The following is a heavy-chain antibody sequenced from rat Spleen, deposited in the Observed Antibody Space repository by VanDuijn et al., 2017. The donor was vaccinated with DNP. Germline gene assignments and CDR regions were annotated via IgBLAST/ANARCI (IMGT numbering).Heavy chain of an antibody. CDR3: ATDWADYYSGDDY. Sequence: EVQLVESGGGLVQPGRSLKLSCAASGFTFSNYGMHWIRQAPTKGLEWVASISPSGGSTYYRDSVKGRFTISRDNAKSTLYLQMDSLRSEDTATYYCATDWADYYSGDDYWGQGVMVTVSS. CDR2: ISPSGGST. J-gene: IGHJ2*01. V-gene: IGHV5-19*01. D-gene: IGHD1-1*01. CDR1: GFTFSNYG.